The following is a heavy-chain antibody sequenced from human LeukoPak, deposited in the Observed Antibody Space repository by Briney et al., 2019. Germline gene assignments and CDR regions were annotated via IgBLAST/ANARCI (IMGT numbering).Heavy chain of an antibody. V-gene: IGHV4-59*07. J-gene: IGHJ5*02. CDR3: ARSKPGWFDP. Sequence: ADTLPHTCTLSGRSLSSHYWIWIRQPPGKGLEWIGYIYYSGSTNYTPSLKSRVTISVDTSKNQFSLMLSSVTAADTAVYYCARSKPGWFDPWGQGTLVTVSS. CDR2: IYYSGST. CDR1: GRSLSSHY.